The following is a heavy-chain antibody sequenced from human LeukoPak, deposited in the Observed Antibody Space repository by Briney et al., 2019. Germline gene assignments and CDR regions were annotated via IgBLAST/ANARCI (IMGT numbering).Heavy chain of an antibody. CDR2: ISAYNGNT. Sequence: ASVKVSCKASGYTFTSYGISWVRQAPRQGLEWMGWISAYNGNTNYAQKLQGRVTMTTDTSTSTAYMELRSLRSDDTAVYYCARMAWFGELLLFDYWGQGTLVTVSS. CDR1: GYTFTSYG. CDR3: ARMAWFGELLLFDY. D-gene: IGHD3-10*01. J-gene: IGHJ4*02. V-gene: IGHV1-18*01.